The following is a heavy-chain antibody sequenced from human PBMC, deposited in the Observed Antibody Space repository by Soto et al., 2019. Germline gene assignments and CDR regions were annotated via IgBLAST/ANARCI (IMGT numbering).Heavy chain of an antibody. CDR2: IYYSGTT. D-gene: IGHD3-9*01. V-gene: IGHV4-39*01. J-gene: IGHJ4*02. CDR3: ARHRGYSDILTGYSTELNFDY. CDR1: GGSISSSSYY. Sequence: SETLSLTCTVSGGSISSSSYYWGWIRQPPGKGLEWIGSIYYSGTTYYNPSLKSRVTISVDTSKNQFSLKLSSVTAADTAVYYCARHRGYSDILTGYSTELNFDYWGQGTLVTVSS.